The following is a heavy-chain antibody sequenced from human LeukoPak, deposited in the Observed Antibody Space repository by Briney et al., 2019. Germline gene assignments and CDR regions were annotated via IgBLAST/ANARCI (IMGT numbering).Heavy chain of an antibody. CDR3: ARNRDQTYYFDY. Sequence: PSETLSLTCTVSGGSISSGGYYWSWIRQHPGKGLEWIGYIYYSGSTYYNPSLKSRVTISVDTSKNQFSLKLSSVTAADTAVYYCARNRDQTYYFDYWGQRTLVTVSS. J-gene: IGHJ4*02. D-gene: IGHD5-24*01. CDR2: IYYSGST. CDR1: GGSISSGGYY. V-gene: IGHV4-31*03.